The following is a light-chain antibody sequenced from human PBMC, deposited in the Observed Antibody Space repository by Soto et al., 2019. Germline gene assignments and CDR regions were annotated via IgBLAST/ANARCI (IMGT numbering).Light chain of an antibody. CDR3: QHRRNWPLT. CDR1: QSVNNF. CDR2: EAS. V-gene: IGKV3-11*01. J-gene: IGKJ4*01. Sequence: EIVLTQSPATLSLSPGERATLSCRASQSVNNFLTWYQQRPGQAPRLLIYEASNRATGIPDRFSGSGSGTDFTLTISRLEPEDFAVYYCQHRRNWPLTFGGGTRWIS.